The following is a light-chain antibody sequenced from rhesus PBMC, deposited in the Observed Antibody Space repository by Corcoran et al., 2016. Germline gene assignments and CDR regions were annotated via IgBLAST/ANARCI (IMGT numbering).Light chain of an antibody. J-gene: IGKJ4*01. CDR3: MQHKALPLT. Sequence: DIVLTQTPLSLPVTPGEPASISCRSSESLLHTDGYTYLDWYLQKPGLSPQLLIYGGSNRASGVPDRFRGSGSGTDFTLKISRVEAEDVAVYYCMQHKALPLTFGGGTKVDLK. CDR2: GGS. CDR1: ESLLHTDGYTY. V-gene: IGKV2-61*01.